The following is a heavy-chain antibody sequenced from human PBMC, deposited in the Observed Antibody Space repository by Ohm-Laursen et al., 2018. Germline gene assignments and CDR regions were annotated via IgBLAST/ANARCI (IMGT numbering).Heavy chain of an antibody. V-gene: IGHV2-5*02. D-gene: IGHD1-7*01. J-gene: IGHJ4*02. CDR1: GFSVSTRGVG. Sequence: PTQTLTLPYTLSGFSVSTRGVGVGWIRQPPGKALEWLALIYWDDDKRYSPSLKSRLTITKDTSKNQVVLTMTNMDPVDTATYYCAHRGSGVRNYDYWGQGTLVTVSS. CDR2: IYWDDDK. CDR3: AHRGSGVRNYDY.